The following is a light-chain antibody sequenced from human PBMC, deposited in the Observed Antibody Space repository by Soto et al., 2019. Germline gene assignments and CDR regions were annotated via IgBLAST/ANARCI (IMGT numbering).Light chain of an antibody. CDR3: QQYNNWPRT. J-gene: IGKJ1*01. Sequence: ELVMTQSPATLSVSPGERATLSCRASQSVSSNLAWYQQKPGQAPRLLIYGASTRATGIPARFSGSGSGTGFTLTIRSLQSGDCAVYYCQQYNNWPRTFGQGTKVDIK. CDR1: QSVSSN. CDR2: GAS. V-gene: IGKV3-15*01.